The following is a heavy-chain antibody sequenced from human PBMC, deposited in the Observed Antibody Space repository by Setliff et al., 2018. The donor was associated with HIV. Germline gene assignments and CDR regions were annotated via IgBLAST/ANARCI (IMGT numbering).Heavy chain of an antibody. V-gene: IGHV3-7*01. Sequence: GESLKISCAASGLTFSMYWMNWVRQAPGKGLEWVANIKEDGSEKYYVDSVKGRFTISRDNAKNSLYLQMNSLRAEDTAVYYCARDVLAYYYDSSGYSYFDYWGQGTLVTVSS. CDR1: GLTFSMYW. D-gene: IGHD3-22*01. CDR3: ARDVLAYYYDSSGYSYFDY. CDR2: IKEDGSEK. J-gene: IGHJ4*02.